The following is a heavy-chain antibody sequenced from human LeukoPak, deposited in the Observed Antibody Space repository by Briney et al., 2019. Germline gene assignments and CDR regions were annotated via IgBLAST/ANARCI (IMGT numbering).Heavy chain of an antibody. J-gene: IGHJ5*02. D-gene: IGHD3-10*01. CDR2: IYHSGSTT. Sequence: SETLSLTCTVSGYSISSGYYWGWIRQPPGKGLEWIASIYHSGSTTYYNPSLKSRVTISVDTSKNQFSLKLSSVTAADTAVYYCARGDRGTRKYYYGSGGSRWFDPWGQGTLVTVSS. CDR1: GYSISSGYY. V-gene: IGHV4-38-2*02. CDR3: ARGDRGTRKYYYGSGGSRWFDP.